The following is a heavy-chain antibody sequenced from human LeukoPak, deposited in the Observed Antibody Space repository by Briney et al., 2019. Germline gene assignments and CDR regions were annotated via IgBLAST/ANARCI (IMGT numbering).Heavy chain of an antibody. CDR1: GYTFTSYD. D-gene: IGHD6-19*01. V-gene: IGHV1-8*01. CDR3: ARMPVPGIAVAGTNY. Sequence: ASVRVSCKASGYTFTSYDINWVRQATGQGLEWMGWMNPNSGNTGYAQKFQGRVTMTRNTSISTAYMELSSLRSEDTAVYYCARMPVPGIAVAGTNYWGQGTLVTVSS. CDR2: MNPNSGNT. J-gene: IGHJ4*02.